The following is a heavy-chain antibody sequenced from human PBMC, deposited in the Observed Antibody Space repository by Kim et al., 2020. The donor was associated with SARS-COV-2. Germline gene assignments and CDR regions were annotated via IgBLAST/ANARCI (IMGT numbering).Heavy chain of an antibody. J-gene: IGHJ4*02. CDR3: AKDSKGIAAAGTVIV. V-gene: IGHV3-43D*03. D-gene: IGHD6-13*01. CDR1: GFTFDDYA. CDR2: ISWDGGST. Sequence: GGSLRLSCAASGFTFDDYAMHWVRQAPGKGLEWVSLISWDGGSTYYADSVKGRFTISRDNSKNSLYLQMNSLRAEDTALYYCAKDSKGIAAAGTVIVWGQGTLVSVSS.